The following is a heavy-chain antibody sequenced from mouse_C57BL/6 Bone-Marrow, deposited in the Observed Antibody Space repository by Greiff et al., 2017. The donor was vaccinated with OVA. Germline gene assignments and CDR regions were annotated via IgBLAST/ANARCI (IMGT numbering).Heavy chain of an antibody. CDR2: INYDGSST. D-gene: IGHD2-5*01. J-gene: IGHJ1*03. Sequence: EVMLVESEGGLVQPGSSMKLSCTASGFTFSDYYMAWVRQVPEKGLEWVANINYDGSSTYYLDSLKSRFIISRDNAKNILYLQMSSLKSEDTATYYGARRAIVPSYWYFDVWGTGTTVTVSS. CDR1: GFTFSDYY. CDR3: ARRAIVPSYWYFDV. V-gene: IGHV5-16*01.